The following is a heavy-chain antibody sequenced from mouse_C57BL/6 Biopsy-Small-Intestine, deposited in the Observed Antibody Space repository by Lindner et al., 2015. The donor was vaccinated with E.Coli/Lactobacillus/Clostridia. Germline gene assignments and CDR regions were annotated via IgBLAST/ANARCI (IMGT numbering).Heavy chain of an antibody. Sequence: SVKVSCKAPGDTFTIYAFSWVRQAPGQGLEWVGGIIPRYDSTDYAHRFQGRVTITADESTSTAYMELSSLGSEDTAVYYCARDRAYCSGDKCYGIEDAFDMWGQGTMVTVSS. CDR2: IIPRYDST. V-gene: IGHV1-81*01. D-gene: IGHD1-1*01. CDR1: GDTFTIYA. CDR3: ARDRAYCSGDKCYGIEDAFDM. J-gene: IGHJ3*02.